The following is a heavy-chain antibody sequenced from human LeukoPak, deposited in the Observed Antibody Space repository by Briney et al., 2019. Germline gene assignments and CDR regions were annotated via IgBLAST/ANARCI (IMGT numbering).Heavy chain of an antibody. CDR2: IKQDGSEK. CDR3: ASGTMIVPVGL. D-gene: IGHD3-22*01. V-gene: IGHV3-7*01. Sequence: PGGSLRLSCAASGFTFSSYWMNWVRQAPGKGLEWVANIKQDGSEKYYVDSVKGRFTISRDNAKNSLYLQMNSLRAEDTAVYYCASGTMIVPVGLWGQGTLVTVSS. J-gene: IGHJ4*02. CDR1: GFTFSSYW.